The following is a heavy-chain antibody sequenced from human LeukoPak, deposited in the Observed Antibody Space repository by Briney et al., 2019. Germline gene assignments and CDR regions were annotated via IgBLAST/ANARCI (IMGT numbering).Heavy chain of an antibody. CDR2: INWNGGST. CDR3: ARLPWRAPYYYYYMDV. J-gene: IGHJ6*03. CDR1: GFTFSSYS. Sequence: GGSLRLSCAASGFTFSSYSMNWVRQAPGKGLEWVSGINWNGGSTGYADSVKGRFTISRDNAKNSLYLQMNSLRAEDTALYYCARLPWRAPYYYYYMDVWGKGTTVTVSS. V-gene: IGHV3-20*04. D-gene: IGHD5-12*01.